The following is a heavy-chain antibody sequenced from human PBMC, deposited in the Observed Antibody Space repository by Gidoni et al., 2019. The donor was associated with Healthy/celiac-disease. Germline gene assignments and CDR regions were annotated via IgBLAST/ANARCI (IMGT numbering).Heavy chain of an antibody. V-gene: IGHV3-30*04. CDR2: ISYDGSNT. CDR3: AREALNLTPMVQGVLGDY. Sequence: QGQLVESGGGVVGPGRSLRVAWAASGCTFGSSALHWVRPAPGKGLEWVAVISYDGSNTSYADSVKGRFTISRANSKNPLYLPMNSLRAEDTAVYYCAREALNLTPMVQGVLGDYWGQGTLVTVSS. CDR1: GCTFGSSA. D-gene: IGHD3-10*01. J-gene: IGHJ4*02.